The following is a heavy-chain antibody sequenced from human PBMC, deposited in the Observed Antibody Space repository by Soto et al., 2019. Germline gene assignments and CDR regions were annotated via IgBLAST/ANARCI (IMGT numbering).Heavy chain of an antibody. D-gene: IGHD3-3*01. CDR2: ISSSSSTI. CDR1: GFTFSSYS. V-gene: IGHV3-48*02. J-gene: IGHJ6*02. Sequence: GGSLRLSCAASGFTFSSYSMNWVRQAPGKGLEWVSYISSSSSTIYYADSVKGRFTISRDNAKNSLYLQMNSLRDEDTAVYYCARDSDPYDFWSGYYYDYYGMDVWGQGTTVTVSS. CDR3: ARDSDPYDFWSGYYYDYYGMDV.